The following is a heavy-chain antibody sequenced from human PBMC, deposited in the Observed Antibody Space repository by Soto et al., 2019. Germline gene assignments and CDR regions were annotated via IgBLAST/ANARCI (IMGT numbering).Heavy chain of an antibody. CDR3: ARCGHAQLRLDAFDI. Sequence: QVQLVQSGAEVKKPGASVKVSCKASGYTFTGYYMHWVRQAPGQGLEWMGWINPNSGGTNYAQKFQGWVTMTRDTSISTAYMELCRLRSDDTAVYYCARCGHAQLRLDAFDIWGKGTMVTVSS. D-gene: IGHD1-1*01. V-gene: IGHV1-2*04. J-gene: IGHJ3*02. CDR1: GYTFTGYY. CDR2: INPNSGGT.